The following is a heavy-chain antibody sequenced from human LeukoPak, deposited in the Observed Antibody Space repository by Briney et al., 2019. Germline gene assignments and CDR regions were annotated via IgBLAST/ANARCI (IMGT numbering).Heavy chain of an antibody. J-gene: IGHJ4*02. Sequence: GASVKVSCKASGYTFTRYYKHWVRQAPGQGLEWMGIINPSAGSTSYAPKLQGRVTLTRDTSTSTVYMELSSLGYEDTAIYYCARAPDNYGIDDYWGQGTLLTVSS. V-gene: IGHV1-46*04. CDR2: INPSAGST. CDR3: ARAPDNYGIDDY. CDR1: GYTFTRYY. D-gene: IGHD5-18*01.